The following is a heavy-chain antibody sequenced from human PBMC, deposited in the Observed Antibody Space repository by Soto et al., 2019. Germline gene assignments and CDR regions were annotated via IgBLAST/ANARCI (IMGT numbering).Heavy chain of an antibody. CDR2: ISSSSSYI. D-gene: IGHD1-7*01. Sequence: GGSLRLSCAASGFTFSSYSMNWVRQAPGKGLEWVSSISSSSSYIYYADSVKGRFTISRDNAKNSLYLQMNSLRAEDTAVYYCARDLYNWNSVFAYWGQGTLVTVSS. CDR3: ARDLYNWNSVFAY. CDR1: GFTFSSYS. V-gene: IGHV3-21*01. J-gene: IGHJ4*02.